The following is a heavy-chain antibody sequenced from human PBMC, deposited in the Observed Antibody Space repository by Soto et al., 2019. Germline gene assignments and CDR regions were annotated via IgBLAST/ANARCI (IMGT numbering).Heavy chain of an antibody. CDR2: INHSGST. J-gene: IGHJ4*02. CDR3: ARESYSSGWHRSFDY. D-gene: IGHD6-19*01. CDR1: GGSFSGYY. Sequence: QVQLQQWGAGLLKPSETLSLTCAVYGGSFSGYYWSWIRQPPGKGLEWIGEINHSGSTNYNPSLKSRVTISVDTSKNQFSLKLISVTAADTAVYYCARESYSSGWHRSFDYWGQGTLVTVSS. V-gene: IGHV4-34*01.